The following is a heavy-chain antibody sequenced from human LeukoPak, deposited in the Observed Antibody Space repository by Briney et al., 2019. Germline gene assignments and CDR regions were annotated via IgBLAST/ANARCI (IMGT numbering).Heavy chain of an antibody. V-gene: IGHV3-23*01. Sequence: GGSLGLSCAASGFTFSTYWMSWVRQAPGKGLEWVSSISGGGHNTYYADSVKGRFTISRDNSKNTVFLQMNSLRVEDTAVYYCAKDPISYYYGMDVWGQGTTVTVSS. J-gene: IGHJ6*02. CDR1: GFTFSTYW. CDR2: ISGGGHNT. D-gene: IGHD1-14*01. CDR3: AKDPISYYYGMDV.